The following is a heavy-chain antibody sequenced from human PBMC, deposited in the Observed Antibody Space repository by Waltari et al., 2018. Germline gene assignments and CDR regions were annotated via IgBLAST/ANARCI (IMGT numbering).Heavy chain of an antibody. CDR2: LRYDGSNE. Sequence: QVQLVESGGGVVQPGGSLRLSCAAFGFTCRSYGMSWVRQAPGQGPEGVAYLRYDGSNEYYNKSVKGRFTTSRDNSKNTLYLQMNSLRTEDTAVYYCAGGGYRGNDFTQYWGQGTPVTVSS. CDR3: AGGGYRGNDFTQY. V-gene: IGHV3-30*02. CDR1: GFTCRSYG. J-gene: IGHJ4*02. D-gene: IGHD5-12*01.